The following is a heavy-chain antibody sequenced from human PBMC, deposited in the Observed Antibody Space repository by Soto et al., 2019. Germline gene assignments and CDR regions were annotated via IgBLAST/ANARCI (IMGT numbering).Heavy chain of an antibody. CDR1: GFTFSSYW. D-gene: IGHD3-10*01. CDR3: ARVERLLWFGENYYGMDV. V-gene: IGHV3-7*04. Sequence: EVQLVESGGGLVQPGGSLRLSCAASGFTFSSYWMSWVRQAPGKGLEWVANIKQDGSEKYYVDSVKGRFTISRDNAKNSLYLQMNSLRAEDTAVYYCARVERLLWFGENYYGMDVWGQGTTVTVSS. J-gene: IGHJ6*02. CDR2: IKQDGSEK.